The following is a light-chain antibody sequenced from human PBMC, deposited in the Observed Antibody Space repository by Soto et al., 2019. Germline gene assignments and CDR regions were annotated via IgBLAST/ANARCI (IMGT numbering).Light chain of an antibody. J-gene: IGKJ1*01. CDR1: QTISSW. V-gene: IGKV1-5*03. Sequence: DIQMTQSPSTLSGSVGDRVTITCRASQTISSWLAWYQQKPGKAPKRIIYKASTLKSGVPSRFSGNRSGTEFTLTISSLPPDDFATYYCQHYNSYSEAFGQGSKV. CDR2: KAS. CDR3: QHYNSYSEA.